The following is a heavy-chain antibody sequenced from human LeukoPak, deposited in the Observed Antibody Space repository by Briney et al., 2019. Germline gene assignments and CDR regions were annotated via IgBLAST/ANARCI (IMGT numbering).Heavy chain of an antibody. V-gene: IGHV3-21*01. CDR2: ISSSSSYI. CDR3: ARDLSSSSSCFDY. J-gene: IGHJ4*02. D-gene: IGHD6-13*01. Sequence: GGSLRLSCAASGFTVSSNYMNWVRQAPGKGLEWVSSISSSSSYIYYADSVKGRFTISRDNAKNSLYLQMNSLRAEDTAVYYCARDLSSSSSCFDYWGQGTLVTVSS. CDR1: GFTVSSNY.